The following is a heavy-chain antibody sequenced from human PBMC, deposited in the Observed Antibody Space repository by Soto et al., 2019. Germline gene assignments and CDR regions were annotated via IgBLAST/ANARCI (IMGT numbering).Heavy chain of an antibody. J-gene: IGHJ4*02. D-gene: IGHD1-7*01. V-gene: IGHV1-46*01. Sequence: QVQMVQSGAEVKKPGASVKVSCKASGYTFTNYNIYWVRRAPGQGLEWMGIINPSGGQTSYAQKLQCRITMTTDTSTSTAFMELSRLTSEDTAVYYCARDWALQAGTTRWVKDYWGQGTLVTVSS. CDR2: INPSGGQT. CDR1: GYTFTNYN. CDR3: ARDWALQAGTTRWVKDY.